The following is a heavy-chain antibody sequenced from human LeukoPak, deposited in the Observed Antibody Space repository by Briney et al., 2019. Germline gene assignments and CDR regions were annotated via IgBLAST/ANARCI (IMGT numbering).Heavy chain of an antibody. Sequence: GGSLRLSCAASGFTFSNYWMSWVRQVPGKGLEWVANIKQDGSEKYYVDSVKGRFTISRDNAKNALYLQMNSLRAEDTAVYYCARGEFAWIQGSYGMNVWGQGTTVTVSS. CDR3: ARGEFAWIQGSYGMNV. CDR1: GFTFSNYW. J-gene: IGHJ6*02. CDR2: IKQDGSEK. D-gene: IGHD5-18*01. V-gene: IGHV3-7*01.